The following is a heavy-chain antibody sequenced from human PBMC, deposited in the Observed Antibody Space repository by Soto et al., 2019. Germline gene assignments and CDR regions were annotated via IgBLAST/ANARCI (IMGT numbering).Heavy chain of an antibody. D-gene: IGHD6-6*01. CDR3: ARDHSSYNWFDP. V-gene: IGHV4-59*01. J-gene: IGHJ5*02. CDR1: GDSISSYY. CDR2: IYYSGST. Sequence: SETLSLTCTVSGDSISSYYWSWIRQPPGKGLEWIGYIYYSGSTNYNPSLKSRVTISVDTSKNQFSLKLSSVTAADTAVYYCARDHSSYNWFDPWGQGTLVTVSS.